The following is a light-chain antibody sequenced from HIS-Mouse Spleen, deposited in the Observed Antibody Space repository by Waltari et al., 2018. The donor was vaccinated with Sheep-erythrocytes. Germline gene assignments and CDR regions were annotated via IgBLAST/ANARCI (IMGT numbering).Light chain of an antibody. CDR1: QGISSA. CDR2: DAS. CDR3: QQFNNYPRT. V-gene: IGKV1D-13*01. J-gene: IGKJ1*01. Sequence: AIRLPQSPSSLSASVGARVTITCRASQGISSALAWYQQKPGKAPKLLIYDASSLESRVPSRFSGSGSGTDFTLTISSLQPEDFATYYCQQFNNYPRTFGQGTKVEIK.